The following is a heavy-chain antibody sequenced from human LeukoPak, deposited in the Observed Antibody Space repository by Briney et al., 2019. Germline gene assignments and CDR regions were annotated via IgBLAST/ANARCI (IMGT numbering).Heavy chain of an antibody. D-gene: IGHD6-13*01. J-gene: IGHJ6*02. V-gene: IGHV4-31*03. CDR2: IYYSGST. CDR3: ARDRLAAAGPFLFGMDV. Sequence: SETLSLTCTVSGGSISSGGYYWSWIRQHPGKGLEWIGYIYYSGSTYYNPSLKSRVTISVDTSKNQFSLKLSSVTAADTAVYYCARDRLAAAGPFLFGMDVWGQGTTVTVSS. CDR1: GGSISSGGYY.